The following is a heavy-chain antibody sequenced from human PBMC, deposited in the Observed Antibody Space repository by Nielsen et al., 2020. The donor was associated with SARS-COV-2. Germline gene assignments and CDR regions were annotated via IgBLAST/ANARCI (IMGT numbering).Heavy chain of an antibody. Sequence: GGSLRLSCAASGFTFSSYSMNWVRQAPGKGLEWVSYISSSNSTIYYADSVKGRFTISRDNAKNSLYLQMNSLRDEDTAVYYCARDDSYYYGSKTEYYYGMDVWGQGTTVTVSS. CDR2: ISSSNSTI. J-gene: IGHJ6*02. V-gene: IGHV3-48*02. CDR3: ARDDSYYYGSKTEYYYGMDV. D-gene: IGHD3-10*01. CDR1: GFTFSSYS.